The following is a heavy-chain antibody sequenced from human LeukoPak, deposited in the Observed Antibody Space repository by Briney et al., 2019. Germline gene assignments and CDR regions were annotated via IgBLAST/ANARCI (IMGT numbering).Heavy chain of an antibody. D-gene: IGHD4-17*01. Sequence: GGSLRLSCAASGFTFSGYAMSWVRQAPGKGLEWVSAISGSGGSTYYADSVKGRFTISRDNSENTLYLQMNSLRAEDTAVYYCAKVPADDYGDYGDYWGQGTLVTVSS. CDR1: GFTFSGYA. CDR3: AKVPADDYGDYGDY. J-gene: IGHJ4*02. CDR2: ISGSGGST. V-gene: IGHV3-23*01.